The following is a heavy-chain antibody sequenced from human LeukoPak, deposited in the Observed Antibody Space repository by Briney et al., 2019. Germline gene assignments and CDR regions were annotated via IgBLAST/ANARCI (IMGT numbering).Heavy chain of an antibody. CDR3: ARDRVEIVVAGTVDC. V-gene: IGHV3-66*02. Sequence: GGSLRLSCAASGFTVSSNYMSWVRQAPGKGLEWVSVIYSGGSTYYADSVKGRFTISRDNSKNTLYLQMNSLGAEDTAVYYCARDRVEIVVAGTVDCWGQGTLVTVSS. CDR2: IYSGGST. D-gene: IGHD6-19*01. J-gene: IGHJ4*02. CDR1: GFTVSSNY.